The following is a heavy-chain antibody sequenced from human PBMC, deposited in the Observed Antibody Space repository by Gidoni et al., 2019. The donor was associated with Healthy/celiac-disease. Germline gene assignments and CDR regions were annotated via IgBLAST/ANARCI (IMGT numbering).Heavy chain of an antibody. CDR3: ARLSGGSCYSVVDY. Sequence: QVTLRESGPALVKPTQTLTLTCTFSGFSLSNSGMCVSWIRQPPGKALEWLARIDWDDDKYYSTSLKTRLTISKDTSKNQVVLTMTNMDPVDTATYYCARLSGGSCYSVVDYWGQGTLVTVSS. CDR2: IDWDDDK. CDR1: GFSLSNSGMC. J-gene: IGHJ4*02. D-gene: IGHD2-15*01. V-gene: IGHV2-70*15.